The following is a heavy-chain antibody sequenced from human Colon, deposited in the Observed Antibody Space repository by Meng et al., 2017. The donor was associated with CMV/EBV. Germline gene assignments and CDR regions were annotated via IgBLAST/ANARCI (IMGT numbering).Heavy chain of an antibody. J-gene: IGHJ3*02. Sequence: GESLKISCAASGFTFSSYSMNWVRQAPGKGLEWVSSISSSSSYIYYADSVKGRFTISRDNAKNSVYLQMNSLRAEDTAVYYCARKGWNYREAFDMWGQGTRVTVSS. D-gene: IGHD3-16*02. CDR1: GFTFSSYS. CDR2: ISSSSSYI. CDR3: ARKGWNYREAFDM. V-gene: IGHV3-21*01.